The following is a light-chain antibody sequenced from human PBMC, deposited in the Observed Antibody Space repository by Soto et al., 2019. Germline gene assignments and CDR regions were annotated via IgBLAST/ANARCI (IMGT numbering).Light chain of an antibody. CDR1: QGISSR. CDR3: QQANNFPWT. V-gene: IGKV1-12*01. Sequence: DIQMTQSPSSVSASVGDRVTITCRASQGISSRVAWYHQKPGTPPKRLIYAASTLQSGVPSRFSGSGSGTDFTLTISSLQPEDSAPYYCQQANNFPWTFGQGTKV. CDR2: AAS. J-gene: IGKJ1*01.